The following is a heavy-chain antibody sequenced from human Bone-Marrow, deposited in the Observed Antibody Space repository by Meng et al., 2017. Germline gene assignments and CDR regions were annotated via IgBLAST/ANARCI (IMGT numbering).Heavy chain of an antibody. J-gene: IGHJ3*02. CDR3: AREGYGDYLWAFAI. CDR1: GGSMNRYY. Sequence: SETLSLTCSVSGGSMNRYYWSWIRQPPGKGLEWIGYIHYRGRTNYNPSLKSRVTLSVDTSNNQFSLRLSSVTAADTAVYYCAREGYGDYLWAFAIWGQGTMVTVSS. CDR2: IHYRGRT. D-gene: IGHD4-17*01. V-gene: IGHV4-59*01.